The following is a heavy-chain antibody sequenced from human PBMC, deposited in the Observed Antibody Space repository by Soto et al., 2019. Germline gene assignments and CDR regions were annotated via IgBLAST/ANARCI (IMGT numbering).Heavy chain of an antibody. CDR2: INWDNNE. CDR3: AHKGPEDWPLDY. V-gene: IGHV2-70*12. CDR1: GFSLSTLGTC. Sequence: SGPTLVNPTQTLTLTCTFSGFSLSTLGTCVTWIRQPPGKALEWLALINWDNNEYYTTSLKTRLTISRDTSKNQVVLTMTNVDPVDTATYYCAHKGPEDWPLDYWGQGTLVTVSS. D-gene: IGHD3-9*01. J-gene: IGHJ4*02.